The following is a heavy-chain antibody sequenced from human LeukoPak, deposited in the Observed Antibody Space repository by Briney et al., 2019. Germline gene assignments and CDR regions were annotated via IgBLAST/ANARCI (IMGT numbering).Heavy chain of an antibody. V-gene: IGHV1-18*04. CDR3: ARGPGIDVAGVFDY. CDR1: GFGFSSYG. Sequence: ASVKVSCKASGFGFSSYGTNWVRQAPGQRLEWMGWISAYTGQTKYLQEMRGRVTMTTDTSTNTAYMELRSLTSDDTAVYYCARGPGIDVAGVFDYWGKGSLVIVSS. CDR2: ISAYTGQT. J-gene: IGHJ4*02. D-gene: IGHD6-19*01.